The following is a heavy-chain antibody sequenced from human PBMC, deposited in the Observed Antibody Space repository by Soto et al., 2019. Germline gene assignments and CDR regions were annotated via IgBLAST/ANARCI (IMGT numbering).Heavy chain of an antibody. D-gene: IGHD6-13*01. V-gene: IGHV1-3*01. CDR1: GYTFTSYA. J-gene: IGHJ6*03. Sequence: ASVKVSCKASGYTFTSYAMHWVRQAPGQRLEWMGWINAGNGNTKYSQKFQGRVTITRDTSASTAYMELSSLRSEDTAVYYCAASVSSSWALYYYYYMDVWGKGTTVTVSS. CDR2: INAGNGNT. CDR3: AASVSSSWALYYYYYMDV.